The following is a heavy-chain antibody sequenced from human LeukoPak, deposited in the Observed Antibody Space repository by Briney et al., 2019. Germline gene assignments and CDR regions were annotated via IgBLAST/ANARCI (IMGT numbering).Heavy chain of an antibody. V-gene: IGHV3-74*01. CDR3: ARDMGPYGGSPGAS. Sequence: PGGSLRLSCAASGFTFSGYWMHWVRQAPGKGLVWVSRVATGGTGPSYADSVKGRFTISRDNAKNTPYLQMNSLSAEDTAVYFCARDMGPYGGSPGASWGQGTLVTVSS. CDR1: GFTFSGYW. J-gene: IGHJ5*02. D-gene: IGHD4-23*01. CDR2: VATGGTGP.